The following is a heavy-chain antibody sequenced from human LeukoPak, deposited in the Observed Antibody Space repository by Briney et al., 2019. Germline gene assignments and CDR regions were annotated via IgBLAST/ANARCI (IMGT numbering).Heavy chain of an antibody. CDR2: IRYDGSNK. D-gene: IGHD1-26*01. CDR3: ANPHPPLIVGATYFAS. CDR1: GFTFSSYG. V-gene: IGHV3-30*02. Sequence: GGSLRLSCAASGFTFSSYGMHWVRQAPGKGLEWVAFIRYDGSNKYYADSVKGRFTISRDNSKNTLYLQMNSLRAEDTAVYYCANPHPPLIVGATYFASWGQGPLVTAPS. J-gene: IGHJ4*02.